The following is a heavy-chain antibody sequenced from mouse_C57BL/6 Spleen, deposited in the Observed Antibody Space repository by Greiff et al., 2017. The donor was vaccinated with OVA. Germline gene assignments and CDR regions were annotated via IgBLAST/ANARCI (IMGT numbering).Heavy chain of an antibody. J-gene: IGHJ4*01. Sequence: QVQLQQSGPELVKPGASVKISCKASGYAFSSSWMNWVKQRPGKGLEWIGRIYPGDGDTNYNGKFKGKATLTADKSSSTAYMQLSSLTSEDSAVYFCARIYYDYVGAMDYWGQGTSVTVSS. CDR3: ARIYYDYVGAMDY. V-gene: IGHV1-82*01. D-gene: IGHD2-4*01. CDR1: GYAFSSSW. CDR2: IYPGDGDT.